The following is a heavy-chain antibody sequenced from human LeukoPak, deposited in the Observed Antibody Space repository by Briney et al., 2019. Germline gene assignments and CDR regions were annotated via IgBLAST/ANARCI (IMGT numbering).Heavy chain of an antibody. CDR3: ARGRSIAAAGMN. CDR2: IYNSGST. Sequence: PSETLSLTCIVSGGSISRGSYYWSWIRQPAGKGLEWMGRIYNSGSTNYNPSLKSRVTISTDMSKNQISLKLSSVTAADTAVYYCARGRSIAAAGMNWGQGTLVTVSS. D-gene: IGHD6-13*01. J-gene: IGHJ4*02. V-gene: IGHV4-61*02. CDR1: GGSISRGSYY.